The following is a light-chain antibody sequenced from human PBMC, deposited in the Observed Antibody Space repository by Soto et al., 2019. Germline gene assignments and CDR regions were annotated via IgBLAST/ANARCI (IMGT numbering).Light chain of an antibody. J-gene: IGKJ3*01. Sequence: EIVLTQSPGTLSLSPGERATLSCRASRGVTTAYLAWYQHKPGQAPRLLIYGASTRATGIPDRFSRSGSGTDFTLTISRLGSEEFAVYSCHHYGGDPLFTVGPGTKVDSK. CDR3: HHYGGDPLFT. CDR2: GAS. V-gene: IGKV3-20*01. CDR1: RGVTTAY.